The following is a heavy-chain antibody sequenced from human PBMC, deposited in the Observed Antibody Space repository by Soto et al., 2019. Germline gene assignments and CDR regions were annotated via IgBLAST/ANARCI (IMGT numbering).Heavy chain of an antibody. J-gene: IGHJ4*02. D-gene: IGHD3-22*01. CDR1: GFTFSSYS. Sequence: GGSLRLSCAASGFTFSSYSMNWVRQAPGKGLEWVSYISTSSTIYYADSMKGRLTISRDNAKNSLSLQMNSLRDEDTAVYYCARVTYYYDSSGYYYRFGYFDYWGQGTLVTVSS. V-gene: IGHV3-48*02. CDR2: ISTSSTI. CDR3: ARVTYYYDSSGYYYRFGYFDY.